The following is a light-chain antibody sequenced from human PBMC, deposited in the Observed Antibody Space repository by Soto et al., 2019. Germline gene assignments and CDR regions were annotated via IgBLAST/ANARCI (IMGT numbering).Light chain of an antibody. Sequence: EIVMTQSPATLSVSPGERATLSCRASQSVSSNLAWYQQKPGQTPKLLIYVASTRATGIPARFSGSGSGTEFTLTISSLQSADFEVEYCPQYNVWPLTFGGGTKVEFK. CDR2: VAS. CDR3: PQYNVWPLT. J-gene: IGKJ4*01. V-gene: IGKV3-15*01. CDR1: QSVSSN.